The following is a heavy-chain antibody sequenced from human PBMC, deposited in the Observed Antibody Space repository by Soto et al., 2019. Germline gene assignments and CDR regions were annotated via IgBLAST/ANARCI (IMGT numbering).Heavy chain of an antibody. V-gene: IGHV4-59*01. D-gene: IGHD6-13*01. CDR2: ISNSGST. Sequence: QVQLQESGPGLVKPSETLSLTCTVSGGSIETFYWSWIRQPPGKGLEWIGYISNSGSTNYNPSLESQVTVSVDTAKNEFSLKLNSVTAEDTATYFCARILRDSQCWYHHDFWGQGTPVTVAS. J-gene: IGHJ4*02. CDR3: ARILRDSQCWYHHDF. CDR1: GGSIETFY.